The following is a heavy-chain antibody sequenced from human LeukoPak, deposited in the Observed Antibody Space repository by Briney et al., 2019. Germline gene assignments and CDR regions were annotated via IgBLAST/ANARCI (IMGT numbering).Heavy chain of an antibody. V-gene: IGHV4-39*07. J-gene: IGHJ4*02. CDR1: GGSISSSSYY. CDR2: IYYSGST. Sequence: PSETLSLTCTVSGGSISSSSYYWGWIRQPPGKGLEWIGSIYYSGSTYYNPSLKSRVTISVDTSKNQFSLKLSSVTAADTAVYYCARGYNGGNSEWGQGTLVTVSS. D-gene: IGHD4-23*01. CDR3: ARGYNGGNSE.